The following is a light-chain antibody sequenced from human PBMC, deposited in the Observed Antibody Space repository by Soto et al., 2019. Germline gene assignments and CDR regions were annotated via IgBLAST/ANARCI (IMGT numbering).Light chain of an antibody. CDR2: NSY. CDR1: RSNIGSKT. V-gene: IGLV1-44*01. J-gene: IGLJ1*01. Sequence: CPGSRSNIGSKTVNWYQQLPGTVPKLLLYNSYQRPSGVPDRFSASKSGTSASLAISGLQSEDEADYYCSSWDASLNGYVFGTGTKSPS. CDR3: SSWDASLNGYV.